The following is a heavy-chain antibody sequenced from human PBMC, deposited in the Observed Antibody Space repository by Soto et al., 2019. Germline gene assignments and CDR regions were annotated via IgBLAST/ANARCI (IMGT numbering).Heavy chain of an antibody. CDR3: AKDKGMAAAGSGSPVY. V-gene: IGHV3-30*18. Sequence: QVQLVESGGGVVQPGRSLRLSCAASGFTFSSYGMHWVRQAPGKGLEWVAVISYDGSNKYYADSVKGRFTISRDNSKNTLYLQMNSLRAEDTAVYYWAKDKGMAAAGSGSPVYWGQGTLVTVSS. CDR1: GFTFSSYG. CDR2: ISYDGSNK. J-gene: IGHJ4*02. D-gene: IGHD6-13*01.